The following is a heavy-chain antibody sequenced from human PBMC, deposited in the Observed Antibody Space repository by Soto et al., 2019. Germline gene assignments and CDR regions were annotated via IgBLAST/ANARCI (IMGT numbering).Heavy chain of an antibody. J-gene: IGHJ4*02. CDR2: IYPSVNT. V-gene: IGHV4-4*02. CDR3: ASGNHGINGTTDY. CDR1: GGSMSSSNC. Sequence: PSETLSLTCAVSGGSMSSSNCWSWVRQSPGKGLEWIGEIYPSVNTNYNPSLKSRVTISVDKSKNQFSLKLTSVTAADTALYFCASGNHGINGTTDYWGQGRLVSVSS. D-gene: IGHD1-7*01.